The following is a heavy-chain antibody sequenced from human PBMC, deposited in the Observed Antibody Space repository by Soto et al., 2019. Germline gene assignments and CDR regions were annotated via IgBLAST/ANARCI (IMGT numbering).Heavy chain of an antibody. CDR2: MWYDGTNK. V-gene: IGHV3-33*01. D-gene: IGHD3-16*01. CDR3: ARDATFGTKGGSFDI. Sequence: ESGGGVVQPGRSLRLSCAASGATFRIYSMHWVRQSPGKGLEWVAVMWYDGTNKYYGESVKGRFTISRDNSENTLYLQMNSLRVEDTAVYYCARDATFGTKGGSFDIWGHGTLVTVSS. CDR1: GATFRIYS. J-gene: IGHJ3*02.